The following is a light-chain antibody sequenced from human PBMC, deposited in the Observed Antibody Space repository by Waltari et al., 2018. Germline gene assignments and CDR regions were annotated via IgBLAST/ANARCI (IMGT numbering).Light chain of an antibody. V-gene: IGLV2-14*01. CDR1: SPDVDGYNY. J-gene: IGLJ2*01. CDR3: SSYTMTTSV. CDR2: DVS. Sequence: QSALTQPASVSGSPGQSITISCTGTSPDVDGYNYVSWYQQHPDKAPRLLIYDVSKRPSGVSNRFSGSKSGNTASLTISGLQAEDEADYYCSSYTMTTSVFGGGTKLTVL.